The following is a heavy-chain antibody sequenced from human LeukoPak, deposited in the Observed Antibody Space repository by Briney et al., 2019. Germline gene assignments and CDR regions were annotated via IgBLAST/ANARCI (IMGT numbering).Heavy chain of an antibody. D-gene: IGHD3-10*01. CDR1: GFTFSTFA. J-gene: IGHJ4*02. V-gene: IGHV3-23*01. Sequence: GGSLRLSCAASGFTFSTFAMSWVRQAPGKGLEWVSLISGGGDITYYADSMKGRFTISRDNSKNTLYLHINSLRAEDTAVYYCAKGQLWSGVAYFDYWGQGTLVTVSS. CDR3: AKGQLWSGVAYFDY. CDR2: ISGGGDIT.